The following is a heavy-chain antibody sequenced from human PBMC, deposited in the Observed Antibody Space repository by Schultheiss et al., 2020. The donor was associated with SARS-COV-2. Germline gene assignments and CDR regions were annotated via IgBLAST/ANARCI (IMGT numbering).Heavy chain of an antibody. CDR1: GYTFTSYG. J-gene: IGHJ4*02. D-gene: IGHD6-13*01. CDR3: ARVMGSRDKFDY. V-gene: IGHV1-46*01. Sequence: ASVKVSCKASGYTFTSYGISWVRQAPGQGLEWMGIINPSGGSTSYAQKFQGRVTMTRDTSTSTVYMELSSLRSEDTAVYYCARVMGSRDKFDYWGQGTLVTVSS. CDR2: INPSGGST.